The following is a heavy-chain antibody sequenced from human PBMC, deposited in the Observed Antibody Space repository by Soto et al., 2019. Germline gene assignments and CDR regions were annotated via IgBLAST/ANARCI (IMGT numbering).Heavy chain of an antibody. V-gene: IGHV4-59*01. Sequence: PSETLSLTCTVSGGSISSYYWSWIRQPPGKGLECIGYISYSGTTKYNPSLKNRVTILRDTSKNQFSLKLSSVTAADTAVYYCARDQGLRYFDWLPSRPYYYGMDVWGQGTTVTVSS. D-gene: IGHD3-9*01. CDR3: ARDQGLRYFDWLPSRPYYYGMDV. J-gene: IGHJ6*02. CDR2: ISYSGTT. CDR1: GGSISSYY.